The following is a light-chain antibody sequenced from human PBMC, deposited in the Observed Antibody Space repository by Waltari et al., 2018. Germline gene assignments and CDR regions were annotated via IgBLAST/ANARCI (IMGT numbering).Light chain of an antibody. V-gene: IGLV5-37*01. Sequence: QPVLTHPPSSPASPGASATLPCTFPSALTFDYFLLYCHHQKPGSPPKFLLYYKSDSEKAQGSGVPSRFSGSKDASANAGILLISGLQSEDEADYYCMFWPNNVWVFGGGTKLTVL. J-gene: IGLJ3*02. CDR1: SALTFDYFL. CDR2: YKSDSEK. CDR3: MFWPNNVWV.